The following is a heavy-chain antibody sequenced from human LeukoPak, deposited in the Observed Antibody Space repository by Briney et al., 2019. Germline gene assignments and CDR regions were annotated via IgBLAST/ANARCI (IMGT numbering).Heavy chain of an antibody. D-gene: IGHD2-2*01. CDR1: GFTFSSCG. V-gene: IGHV3-33*01. CDR2: IWYDGRNK. Sequence: GGSLRLSCAASGFTFSSCGMHWVRQAPGKGLEWVAVIWYDGRNKYYADSVKGRFTISRDNSKNTLYLQMNSLRAEDTAVYYCARDNRIVPAAIPSYYYGMASGAKGPRSPSP. J-gene: IGHJ6*02. CDR3: ARDNRIVPAAIPSYYYGMAS.